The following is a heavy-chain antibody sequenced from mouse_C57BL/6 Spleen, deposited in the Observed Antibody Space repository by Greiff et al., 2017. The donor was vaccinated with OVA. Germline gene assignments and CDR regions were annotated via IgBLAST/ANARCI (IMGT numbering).Heavy chain of an antibody. J-gene: IGHJ2*01. CDR3: ARPQTAQAFDY. CDR2: IDPSDSYT. D-gene: IGHD3-2*02. CDR1: GYTFTSYW. V-gene: IGHV1-50*01. Sequence: VQLQQPGAELVKPGASVKLSCKASGYTFTSYWMQWVKQRPGQGLEWIGEIDPSDSYTNYNQKFKGKATLPVDTSSSTAYMQLSSLTSEDSAVYYCARPQTAQAFDYWGQGTTLTVSS.